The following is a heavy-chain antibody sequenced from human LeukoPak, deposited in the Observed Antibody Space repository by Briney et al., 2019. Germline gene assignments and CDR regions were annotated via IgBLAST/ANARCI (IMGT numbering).Heavy chain of an antibody. J-gene: IGHJ4*02. Sequence: SETLSLTCTVSGGSISSSSYYWGWIRQPPGKGLEWIGSIYYSGNTNYNPSLKSRVTISVDTSKNQFSLKLSSVTAADTAVYYCARTPCSGGSCYPDYWGQGTLVTVSS. CDR1: GGSISSSSYY. D-gene: IGHD2-15*01. CDR3: ARTPCSGGSCYPDY. V-gene: IGHV4-39*07. CDR2: IYYSGNT.